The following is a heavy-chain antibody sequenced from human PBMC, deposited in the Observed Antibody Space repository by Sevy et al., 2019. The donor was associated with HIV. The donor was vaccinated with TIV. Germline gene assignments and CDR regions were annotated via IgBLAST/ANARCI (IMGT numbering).Heavy chain of an antibody. J-gene: IGHJ6*02. V-gene: IGHV4-30-4*01. CDR1: GGSISSGDYY. CDR3: ARADVEYSRGYYGMDV. Sequence: SETLSLTCTVSGGSISSGDYYWSWIRQPPGKGLEWIGYIYYSGSTYYNPSLKSRVTISVDTSKNQFSLKLSSVTAADTAVYYCARADVEYSRGYYGMDVWGQGTTVTVSS. CDR2: IYYSGST. D-gene: IGHD4-4*01.